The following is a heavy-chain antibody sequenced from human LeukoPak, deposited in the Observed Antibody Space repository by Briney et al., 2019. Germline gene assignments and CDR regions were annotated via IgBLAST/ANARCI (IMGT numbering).Heavy chain of an antibody. J-gene: IGHJ4*02. CDR3: ARRGVTGFDY. V-gene: IGHV3-30*14. CDR2: ISFDGSNK. CDR1: GFTFSSHA. D-gene: IGHD2-21*02. Sequence: PGGSLRLSCAASGFTFSSHAMHWVRQSPGKGLEWVAVISFDGSNKYYADSVKGRFTISRDNSKNTLYLQMNSLRAEDTAVYYCARRGVTGFDYWGQGTLVTVSS.